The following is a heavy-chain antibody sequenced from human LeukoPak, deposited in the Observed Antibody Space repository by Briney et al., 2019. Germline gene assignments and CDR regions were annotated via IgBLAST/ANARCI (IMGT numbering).Heavy chain of an antibody. CDR3: ARDGSGWSGYNWFDP. CDR2: INNSGSTI. J-gene: IGHJ5*02. CDR1: GFTFNDYY. D-gene: IGHD6-19*01. V-gene: IGHV3-11*04. Sequence: GGSLRLSCAASGFTFNDYYMSWIRQAPGKGLEWVSYINNSGSTIYYADSVKGRFTISRDNAKNSLYLQMNSLRAEDTAVYYCARDGSGWSGYNWFDPWGQGTLVTVSS.